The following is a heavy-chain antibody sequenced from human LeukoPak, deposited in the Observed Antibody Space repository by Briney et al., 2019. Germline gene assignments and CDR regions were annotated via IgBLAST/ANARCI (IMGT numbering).Heavy chain of an antibody. CDR2: ISWDGGST. V-gene: IGHV3-43D*03. CDR1: GFTFDDYA. D-gene: IGHD1-26*01. CDR3: AKDSLPRSGSHYGPYFDY. Sequence: TGGSLRLSCAASGFTFDDYAMHWVRQAPGKGLEWVSLISWDGGSTYYADSVKGRFTISRDNSKNSLYLQMNSLRAEDTALYYCAKDSLPRSGSHYGPYFDYWGQGTLVTVSS. J-gene: IGHJ4*02.